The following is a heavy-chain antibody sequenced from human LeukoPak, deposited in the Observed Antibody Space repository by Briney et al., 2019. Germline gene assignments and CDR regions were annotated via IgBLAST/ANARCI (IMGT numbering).Heavy chain of an antibody. D-gene: IGHD6-13*01. J-gene: IGHJ4*02. V-gene: IGHV1-18*01. CDR1: GGTFSSYA. CDR2: ISGYDDNR. Sequence: ASVKVSCKASGGTFSSYAISWVRQAPGQGLEWVGWISGYDDNRRFAESLQGRVIMTTDKFTSTAYMELTSLTSDDTAMYYCARDTALISTPGGPDFWGQGTLVTVSS. CDR3: ARDTALISTPGGPDF.